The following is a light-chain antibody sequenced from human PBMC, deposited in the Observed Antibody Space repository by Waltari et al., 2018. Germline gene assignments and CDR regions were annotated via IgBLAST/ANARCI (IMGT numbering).Light chain of an antibody. V-gene: IGKV3-15*01. Sequence: EIVMTQFPATLSVSPGERATLSCRASQSVSSILAWYQQKPGQPPRLLIYGASTRAIGIPARFSGSGSGTEFTLTISSLQSEDFAVYYCQHYNDWPLFGQGTKLEIK. J-gene: IGKJ2*01. CDR1: QSVSSI. CDR3: QHYNDWPL. CDR2: GAS.